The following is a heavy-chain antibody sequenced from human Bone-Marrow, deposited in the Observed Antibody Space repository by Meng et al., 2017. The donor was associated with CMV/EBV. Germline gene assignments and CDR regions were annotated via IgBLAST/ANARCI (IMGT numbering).Heavy chain of an antibody. CDR2: ISSSGSTI. Sequence: GESLKISCAASGFTFSDYYMSWIRQAPGKGLEWVSYISSSGSTIYYADSVKGRFTISRDNAKNSLYLQMNSLRAEDTAVYCCARECETWEPPDAFDIWGQGTMVTVSS. D-gene: IGHD1-26*01. J-gene: IGHJ3*02. CDR1: GFTFSDYY. CDR3: ARECETWEPPDAFDI. V-gene: IGHV3-11*01.